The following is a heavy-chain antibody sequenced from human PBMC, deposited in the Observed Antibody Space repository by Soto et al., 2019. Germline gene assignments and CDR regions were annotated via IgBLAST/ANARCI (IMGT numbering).Heavy chain of an antibody. CDR3: AKDSWAFAAAAGSFDY. CDR1: GFTFSSYG. J-gene: IGHJ4*02. CDR2: ISYDGSNK. V-gene: IGHV3-30*18. D-gene: IGHD6-13*01. Sequence: QVQLVESGGGVVQPGRSLRLSCAASGFTFSSYGMHWVRQAPGKGLEWVAVISYDGSNKYYADSVKGRFTISRDNSKNTLYLQMNRLRAEDTAVYYCAKDSWAFAAAAGSFDYWGQGTLVTVSS.